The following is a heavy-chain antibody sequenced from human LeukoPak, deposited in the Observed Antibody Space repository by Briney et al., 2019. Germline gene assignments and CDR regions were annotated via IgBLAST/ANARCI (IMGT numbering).Heavy chain of an antibody. D-gene: IGHD6-6*01. CDR3: VGSSSYNWFDP. Sequence: PGGSLRLSCAASGFTVSSNYMSWVRQAPGKGLEWVSVIYSGGRTYYADSVKGRFTISRDNSKNTLYLQMNSLRAEDTAVYYCVGSSSYNWFDPWGQGTLVTVSS. J-gene: IGHJ5*02. CDR2: IYSGGRT. CDR1: GFTVSSNY. V-gene: IGHV3-66*01.